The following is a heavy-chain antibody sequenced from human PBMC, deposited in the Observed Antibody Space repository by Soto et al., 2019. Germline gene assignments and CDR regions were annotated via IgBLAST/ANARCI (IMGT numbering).Heavy chain of an antibody. Sequence: SETLSLTCSVSGGSINGGSYYWRWIRHLPGKGLEWIGYIYYSGYAYYNPSLESRLAISVDTSKNQFSLNLTSVTAADTAVYYCARDSRGRGNCYHGMDVWGPGTTVTVSS. CDR3: ARDSRGRGNCYHGMDV. CDR2: IYYSGYA. J-gene: IGHJ6*02. V-gene: IGHV4-31*03. CDR1: GGSINGGSYY. D-gene: IGHD2-2*01.